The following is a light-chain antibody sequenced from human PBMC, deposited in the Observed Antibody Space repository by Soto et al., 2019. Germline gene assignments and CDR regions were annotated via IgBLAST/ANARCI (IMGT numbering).Light chain of an antibody. J-gene: IGKJ1*01. CDR3: QQYGSSPPWT. Sequence: EIVLTQSPGTLSLSPGERATLSCRASQSVSSSYLAWYQQKPGQAPRVLIYGASSRATGIPDRFSGSGSGTEFNLTISRLKPEDFAVYFCQQYGSSPPWTFGQGTKVDIK. CDR2: GAS. CDR1: QSVSSSY. V-gene: IGKV3-20*01.